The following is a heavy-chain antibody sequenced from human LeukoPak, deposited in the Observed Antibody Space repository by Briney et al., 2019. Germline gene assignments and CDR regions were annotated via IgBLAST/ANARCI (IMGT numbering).Heavy chain of an antibody. D-gene: IGHD3-22*01. Sequence: GVSLRLSCAACVFTFSSCAMTWVPQARGKALVCVSAIKSSGSSTYYADSVKGRFTISRDNSKNTLYLQMNSLRAEDTAVYYCAKLYDSSAYYILFDYWGQGTLVAVSS. J-gene: IGHJ4*02. CDR1: VFTFSSCA. CDR2: IKSSGSST. V-gene: IGHV3-23*01. CDR3: AKLYDSSAYYILFDY.